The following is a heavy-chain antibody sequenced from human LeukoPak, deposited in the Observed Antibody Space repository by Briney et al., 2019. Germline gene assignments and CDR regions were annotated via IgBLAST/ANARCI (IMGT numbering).Heavy chain of an antibody. CDR1: GYTFTSYG. V-gene: IGHV1-18*01. J-gene: IGHJ4*02. CDR3: ARDGTPYYDFWSGYSPDY. D-gene: IGHD3-3*01. Sequence: ASVKVSCKASGYTFTSYGISWVRQAPGQGLEWMGWISAYNGNTNYAQKLQGRVTMTTDTSTGTAYMELRSLRSDDTAVYYCARDGTPYYDFWSGYSPDYWGQGTLVTVSS. CDR2: ISAYNGNT.